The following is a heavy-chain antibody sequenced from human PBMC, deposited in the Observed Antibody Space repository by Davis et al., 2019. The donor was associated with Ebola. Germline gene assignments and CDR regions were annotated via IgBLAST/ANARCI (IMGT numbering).Heavy chain of an antibody. CDR1: GFTFSAYY. CDR3: ARAGPYSSGWYVWFDP. J-gene: IGHJ5*02. D-gene: IGHD6-19*01. Sequence: GGSLRLSCAASGFTFSAYYMSWIRQAPGKGLEWVSYISSSGSTIYYADSVKGRFTISRDNAKNSLYLQMNSLRAEDTAVYYCARAGPYSSGWYVWFDPWGQGTLVTVSS. CDR2: ISSSGSTI. V-gene: IGHV3-11*04.